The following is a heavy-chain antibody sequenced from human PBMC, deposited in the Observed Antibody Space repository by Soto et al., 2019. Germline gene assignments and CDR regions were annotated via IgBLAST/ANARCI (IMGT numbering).Heavy chain of an antibody. CDR1: GFPFSDFY. Sequence: TVGSQRLSCVASGFPFSDFYMIWIRQAPGKGLEWLSYLSVGSDYSKAADSVKGRFTIPRKNPKNSLFLQMNSLRVEDRALYYCARENPAPTPGFDFWGQETRVTFSS. V-gene: IGHV3-11*05. J-gene: IGHJ4*02. CDR2: LSVGSDYS. CDR3: ARENPAPTPGFDF.